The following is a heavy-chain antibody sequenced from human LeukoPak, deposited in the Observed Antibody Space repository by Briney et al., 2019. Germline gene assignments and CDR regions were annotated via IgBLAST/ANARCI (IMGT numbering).Heavy chain of an antibody. D-gene: IGHD6-6*01. CDR2: ISGSGGST. V-gene: IGHV3-23*01. Sequence: GGSLRLSCTASGFTFGDYAMSWFRQAPGKGLEWVSAISGSGGSTYYADSVKGRFTISRDNSKNTLYLQMNSLRAEDTAVYYCAKPPSIAARPSYYYYMDVWGKGTTVTVSS. J-gene: IGHJ6*03. CDR3: AKPPSIAARPSYYYYMDV. CDR1: GFTFGDYA.